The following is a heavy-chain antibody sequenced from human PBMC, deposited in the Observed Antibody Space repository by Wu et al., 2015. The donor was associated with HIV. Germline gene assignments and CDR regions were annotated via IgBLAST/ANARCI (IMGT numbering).Heavy chain of an antibody. J-gene: IGHJ4*02. V-gene: IGHV1-2*02. CDR1: GYIFTDYY. CDR2: ISPDSGGT. D-gene: IGHD3-9*01. Sequence: QVQLVQSGGEVKKPGASLKVSCKASGYIFTDYYIHWVRQAPGQGLEWMGWISPDSGGTNFAQKFRDRVTMTRDTSLSTASTALSRLRSGDTAIYYCARAVVGRFFDWLPHLDYWGQGTLVTVSS. CDR3: ARAVVGRFFDWLPHLDY.